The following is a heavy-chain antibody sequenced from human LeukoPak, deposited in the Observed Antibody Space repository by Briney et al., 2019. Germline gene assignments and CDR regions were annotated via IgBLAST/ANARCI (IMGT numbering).Heavy chain of an antibody. CDR3: ARARKWYYGSGSYYPYYFDY. Sequence: SETLSLTCAVYGESFSGYYWSWIRQPPGKGLEWIGEINHSGSTNYNPSLKSRVTISVDTSKNQFSLKLSSVTAADTAVYYCARARKWYYGSGSYYPYYFDYWGQGTLVTVSS. D-gene: IGHD3-10*01. CDR1: GESFSGYY. CDR2: INHSGST. J-gene: IGHJ4*02. V-gene: IGHV4-34*01.